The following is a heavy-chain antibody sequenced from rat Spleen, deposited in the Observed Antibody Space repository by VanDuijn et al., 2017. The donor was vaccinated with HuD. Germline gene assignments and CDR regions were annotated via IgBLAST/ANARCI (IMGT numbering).Heavy chain of an antibody. D-gene: IGHD1-11*01. V-gene: IGHV2-13*01. J-gene: IGHJ2*01. CDR3: ARRGYNPFDY. CDR1: GFSLTSFH. CDR2: MWSGGGT. Sequence: QVQLKESGPGLVQPSQTLSLTCTVSGFSLTSFHVSWVRQPPGKSLVWMGTMWSGGGTSYNSAVQSRLSISRDTSKSQVFLKMNSLQTEDTATYHCARRGYNPFDYWGQGVMVTVSS.